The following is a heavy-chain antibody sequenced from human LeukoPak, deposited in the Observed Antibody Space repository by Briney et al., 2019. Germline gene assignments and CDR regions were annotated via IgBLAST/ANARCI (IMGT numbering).Heavy chain of an antibody. D-gene: IGHD3-10*01. V-gene: IGHV3-23*01. J-gene: IGHJ5*02. CDR1: EFTFSSYA. CDR2: IRGSGGTT. CDR3: AKDHEGGAYYYGSRHNWFDP. Sequence: GGSLRLSCAASEFTFSSYAMSWVRQAPGKGLEWVSAIRGSGGTTFYADSVKGRFTISRDNSKNTLYLQMNSLRAEDTAVYYCAKDHEGGAYYYGSRHNWFDPWGQGTLVTVSS.